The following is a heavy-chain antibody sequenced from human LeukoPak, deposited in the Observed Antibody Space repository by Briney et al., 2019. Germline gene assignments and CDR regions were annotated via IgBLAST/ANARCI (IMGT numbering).Heavy chain of an antibody. CDR2: INGRGGDT. D-gene: IGHD1-1*01. CDR3: AKDRAGTPWAD. J-gene: IGHJ4*02. CDR1: GFTFSTYT. V-gene: IGHV3-23*01. Sequence: GGSLRLSCAASGFTFSTYTMTWVRQAPGKGLECVSTINGRGGDTYYADSVKGRFTISRDSSRNTVHLQMNSLRAEDTAVYYCAKDRAGTPWADWGQGTLVTVSS.